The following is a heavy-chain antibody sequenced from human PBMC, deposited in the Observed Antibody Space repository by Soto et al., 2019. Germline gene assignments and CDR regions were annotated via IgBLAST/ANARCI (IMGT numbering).Heavy chain of an antibody. CDR1: GCSIKINY. CDR2: IYSTGAT. V-gene: IGHV4-4*07. J-gene: IGHJ4*02. CDR3: ARTAVASTPYFDY. D-gene: IGHD2-15*01. Sequence: TLSLTCSVSGCSIKINYWSWIRQPAGKGLEWIGRIYSTGATNYNPSLKSRVVMSLDASKNQFYLSLSSVIAADTAVYYCARTAVASTPYFDYWGQGSLVT.